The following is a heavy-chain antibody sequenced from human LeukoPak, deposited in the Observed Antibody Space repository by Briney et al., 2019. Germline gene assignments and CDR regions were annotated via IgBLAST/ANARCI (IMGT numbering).Heavy chain of an antibody. CDR2: INEGGREK. Sequence: GGSLRLSCAASGFTFRGYWMSWVRRATGKGLESVANINEGGREKNYVDSVERRFTISRDNAKNSLYLQMNSLRAVDTAVYYCARAIITMDVCGKGAT. CDR3: ARAIITMDV. V-gene: IGHV3-7*01. CDR1: GFTFRGYW. J-gene: IGHJ6*03. D-gene: IGHD5-24*01.